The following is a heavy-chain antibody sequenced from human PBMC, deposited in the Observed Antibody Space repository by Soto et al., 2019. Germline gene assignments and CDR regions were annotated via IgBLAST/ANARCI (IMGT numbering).Heavy chain of an antibody. CDR2: IWNDGNGY. J-gene: IGHJ6*02. CDR3: ARRQITPPTRGAASARGGMDV. Sequence: VQLVESGGGVVQPGRSLRLSCAASGFNFNNYGMHWVRQAPGKGLEWVAVIWNDGNGYYYANSVKGRFTISRDNSKNTLFLRMSSLRAEDTAVYYCARRQITPPTRGAASARGGMDVWGQGTTVTVSS. D-gene: IGHD6-13*01. V-gene: IGHV3-33*01. CDR1: GFNFNNYG.